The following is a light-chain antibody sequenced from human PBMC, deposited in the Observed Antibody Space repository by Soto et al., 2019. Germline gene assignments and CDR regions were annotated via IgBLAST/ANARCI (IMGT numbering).Light chain of an antibody. CDR2: DAS. J-gene: IGKJ2*01. Sequence: DIQMTQSPSTLSASVGDRVTITCRATQSIGASLAWYQQQPGKGPKLLIYDASTLETGVPTRFSGSGSGTEFTVTISSLQPDDFASYYCQQYTIYPYTFGQGTKLMI. CDR1: QSIGAS. V-gene: IGKV1-5*01. CDR3: QQYTIYPYT.